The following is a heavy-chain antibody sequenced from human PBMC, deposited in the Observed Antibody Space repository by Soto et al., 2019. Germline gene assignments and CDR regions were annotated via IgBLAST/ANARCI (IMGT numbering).Heavy chain of an antibody. Sequence: SGPTLANPTQTLTLTCSFSGFSLSAYGVRVIWFGQPPGETLEWLALIHWNDDKRYSPYLKSRLTITKDTSKNQVVLTLTNLDPLDTGTYFCAHTKDSSGFLTSWGQGILVTVSS. V-gene: IGHV2-5*01. D-gene: IGHD3-22*01. CDR1: GFSLSAYGVR. CDR2: IHWNDDK. J-gene: IGHJ5*02. CDR3: AHTKDSSGFLTS.